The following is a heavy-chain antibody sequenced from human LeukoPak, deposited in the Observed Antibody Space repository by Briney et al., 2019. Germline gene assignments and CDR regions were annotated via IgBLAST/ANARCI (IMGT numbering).Heavy chain of an antibody. J-gene: IGHJ5*02. Sequence: SETLSLTCTVAGGSISSYYWSWIRQPAGKGLEWVGRIYTSGSTNYNPSLKSRVTMSVDTSKNQFSLKLSSVTAADTAVYYCARERAYYDFWSGLDPWGQGTLVTVSS. CDR2: IYTSGST. CDR3: ARERAYYDFWSGLDP. CDR1: GGSISSYY. D-gene: IGHD3-3*01. V-gene: IGHV4-4*07.